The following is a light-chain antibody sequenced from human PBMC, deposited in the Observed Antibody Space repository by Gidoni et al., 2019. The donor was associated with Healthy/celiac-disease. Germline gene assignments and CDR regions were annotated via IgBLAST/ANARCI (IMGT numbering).Light chain of an antibody. V-gene: IGKV3-20*01. CDR2: GAS. CDR1: QSVSSSY. CDR3: QQYGSSPCT. Sequence: EIVLTQSPGTLSLSPGERATLSCRASQSVSSSYLAWYQQKPGQAPRLLIYGASSRATGIPDRFSGSGSGTDFTLTISRLEPEDFAVYYCQQYGSSPCTFXQXTKVXIK. J-gene: IGKJ1*01.